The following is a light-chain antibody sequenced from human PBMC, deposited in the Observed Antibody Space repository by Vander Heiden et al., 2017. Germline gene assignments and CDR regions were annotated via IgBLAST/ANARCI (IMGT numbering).Light chain of an antibody. Sequence: QSALTQPASVSGSPGQSITISCTGTSSDVGGNKYVSWYQQHPGKAPKLMIYEVSNRPSAVSNRFSGSKSGNTASLTISGLQAEDEADYYCSSFTSSSTVLFGGGTKLTVL. J-gene: IGLJ2*01. CDR1: SSDVGGNKY. V-gene: IGLV2-14*01. CDR2: EVS. CDR3: SSFTSSSTVL.